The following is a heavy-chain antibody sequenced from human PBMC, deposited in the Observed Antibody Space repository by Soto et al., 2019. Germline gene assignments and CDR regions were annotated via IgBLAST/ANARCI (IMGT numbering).Heavy chain of an antibody. J-gene: IGHJ6*02. CDR2: IKSKTDGGTT. CDR3: TTDLVCSCYYYYYGMEV. D-gene: IGHD2-15*01. Sequence: GGSLRLSCAASGFTFSNAWMSWVRQAPGKGLEWVGRIKSKTDGGTTDCAAPVKGRFTISRDDSKNTLYLQMNSLKAEDTAVYYCTTDLVCSCYYYYYGMEVWGQGTPFTVSS. CDR1: GFTFSNAW. V-gene: IGHV3-15*01.